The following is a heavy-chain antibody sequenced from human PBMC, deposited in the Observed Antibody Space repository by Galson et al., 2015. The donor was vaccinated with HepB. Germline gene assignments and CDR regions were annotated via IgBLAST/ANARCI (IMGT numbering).Heavy chain of an antibody. CDR1: GYTFTYRY. Sequence: SVKVSCKASGYTFTYRYLHWVRQAPGQALEWMGWITPFNGGTNYAQKFQGRVTMTRDTSISTAYMELSRLRSDDTAVYYCARDPSGSYVDIWGQGTMVTVSS. CDR3: ARDPSGSYVDI. CDR2: ITPFNGGT. V-gene: IGHV1-2*02. J-gene: IGHJ3*02. D-gene: IGHD1-26*01.